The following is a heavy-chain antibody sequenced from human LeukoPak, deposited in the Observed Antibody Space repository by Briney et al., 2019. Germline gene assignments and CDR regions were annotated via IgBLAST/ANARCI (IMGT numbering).Heavy chain of an antibody. CDR2: ISDDGSNK. CDR3: TREVIMTTGLDY. Sequence: GGSLRLSCAASGFTFNSYWMSWVRQPPGKGLEWVALISDDGSNKHYADTVKGRFTISRDNSKNTLYLQMNSLRAEDTAVYYCTREVIMTTGLDYWGQGILVTVSS. V-gene: IGHV3-30*03. J-gene: IGHJ4*02. D-gene: IGHD4-17*01. CDR1: GFTFNSYW.